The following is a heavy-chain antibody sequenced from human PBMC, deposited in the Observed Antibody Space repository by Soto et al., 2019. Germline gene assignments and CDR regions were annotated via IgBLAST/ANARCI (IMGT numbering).Heavy chain of an antibody. D-gene: IGHD2-15*01. CDR1: GFTFSSYA. CDR3: AKGRGAGGHFDY. Sequence: DVQLLESGGGLVQPEGSLRLSCAASGFTFSSYAMGWVRQGPGKGLEWVAAVSIGGSTHYADSVRGRFTISRDNSKNTLDLQMNSLAAEDTAVYFCAKGRGAGGHFDYWGQGAVVTVSS. V-gene: IGHV3-23*01. J-gene: IGHJ4*02. CDR2: VSIGGST.